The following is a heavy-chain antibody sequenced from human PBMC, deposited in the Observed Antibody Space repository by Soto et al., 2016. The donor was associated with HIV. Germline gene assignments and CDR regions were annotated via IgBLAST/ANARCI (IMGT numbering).Heavy chain of an antibody. J-gene: IGHJ1*01. V-gene: IGHV3-11*04. CDR1: GFTFTDFY. CDR3: VRGNGGRYSEYFRH. Sequence: QVKLVESGGGLVKPGGSLRLSCAASGFTFTDFYMSWIRQSPGKGLEWISYISSSSTTIRYADSVKGRFTISRDNAKNSLYLQMNSLRTDDTAVYYCVRGNGGRYSEYFRHWGPGTLLTVSS. D-gene: IGHD1-26*01. CDR2: ISSSSTTI.